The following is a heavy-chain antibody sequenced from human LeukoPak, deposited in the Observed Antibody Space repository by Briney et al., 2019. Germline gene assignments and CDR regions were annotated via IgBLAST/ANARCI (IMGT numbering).Heavy chain of an antibody. CDR1: GGSISSYY. V-gene: IGHV4-59*08. CDR3: ARHFSRVTMVRGRRGWFDP. J-gene: IGHJ5*02. Sequence: PSETLSLTCTVSGGSISSYYWSWIRQPPGKGVEWIGNIYYSGSTNYNPSLKSRVTISVDTSKNQFSLKLSSVTAADTAVYYCARHFSRVTMVRGRRGWFDPWGQGTLVTVSS. CDR2: IYYSGST. D-gene: IGHD3-10*01.